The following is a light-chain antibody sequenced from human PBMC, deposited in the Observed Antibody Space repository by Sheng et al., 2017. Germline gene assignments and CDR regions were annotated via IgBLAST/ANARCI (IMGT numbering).Light chain of an antibody. CDR2: AAS. J-gene: IGKJ4*01. CDR3: QQYDTFPLT. CDR1: QSIYRW. V-gene: IGKV1D-16*01. Sequence: DIQMTQSPSSLSASVGDRVTITCRASQSIYRWLAWYQQKPEKAPKSLIYAASNLQSGVPSRFSGSGSGTDFTLTISSLQPEDFATYYCQQYDTFPLTFGRRDQGGDQT.